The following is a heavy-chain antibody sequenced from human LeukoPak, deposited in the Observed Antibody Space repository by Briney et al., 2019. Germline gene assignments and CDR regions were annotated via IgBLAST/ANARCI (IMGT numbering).Heavy chain of an antibody. V-gene: IGHV3-48*03. CDR3: ARELVEMAAGYFDY. CDR1: GLTFCISE. CDR2: ISSSGSTI. J-gene: IGHJ4*02. D-gene: IGHD5-24*01. Sequence: PGGSLRLSCAASGLTFCISEMNWVRQAPGKGLEWVSYISSSGSTIYYADSVKGRFTISRDNAKNSLYLQMNSLRAEDTAIYYCARELVEMAAGYFDYWGQGTLVTVSS.